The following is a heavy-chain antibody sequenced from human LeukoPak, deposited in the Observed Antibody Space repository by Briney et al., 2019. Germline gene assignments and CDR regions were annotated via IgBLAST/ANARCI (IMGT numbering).Heavy chain of an antibody. Sequence: GGSLRLSCAVSGFTFSSYGMHWVRQAPGKGLEWVAVISYDGSTKYYANSVKGRFTISRDNSKNTLYLQMNSLRAEDTAVYYCARSLAFGGQGTLVTVSS. V-gene: IGHV3-30*03. CDR1: GFTFSSYG. CDR2: ISYDGSTK. D-gene: IGHD3-10*01. CDR3: ARSLAF. J-gene: IGHJ4*02.